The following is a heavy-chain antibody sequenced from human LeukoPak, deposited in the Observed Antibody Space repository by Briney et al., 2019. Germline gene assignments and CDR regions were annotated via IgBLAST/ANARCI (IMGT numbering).Heavy chain of an antibody. CDR1: GFTFSSYA. V-gene: IGHV3-23*01. CDR2: ISGSGGST. J-gene: IGHJ6*02. D-gene: IGHD2-21*02. CDR3: ARDRLSHCGGDCSLDV. Sequence: GGSLRLSCAASGFTFSSYAMSWVRQAPGKGLEWVSAISGSGGSTYYADSVRGRFTVSRDNSRTSLYLQMNSLRVEDTAVYFCARDRLSHCGGDCSLDVWGQGTTVFVS.